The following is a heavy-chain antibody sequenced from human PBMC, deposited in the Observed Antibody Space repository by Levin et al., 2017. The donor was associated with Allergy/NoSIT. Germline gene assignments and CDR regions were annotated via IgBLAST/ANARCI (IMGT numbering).Heavy chain of an antibody. CDR2: LYSGGSA. D-gene: IGHD4-17*01. Sequence: GESLKISCAASGFTVSSSYMSWVRQAPGKGLEWVSVLYSGGSAYYADSVKGRFTISRDNSKNTLYLQMNRLRAEDTAVYYCAVPRAVTTVLDFDLWGRGTLVTVSS. V-gene: IGHV3-53*01. CDR1: GFTVSSSY. J-gene: IGHJ2*01. CDR3: AVPRAVTTVLDFDL.